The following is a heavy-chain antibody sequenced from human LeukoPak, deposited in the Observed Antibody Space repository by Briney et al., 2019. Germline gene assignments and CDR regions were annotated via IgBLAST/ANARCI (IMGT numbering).Heavy chain of an antibody. Sequence: GGSLRLSCAASGFTFSSYGMHWVRQAPGKGLEWVAVIWYDGSNKYYADSVKGRFTISRDNSKNTLYLQMNSLRAEDTAVYYCARDISGYCSSTSCSWGQGTLVTVSS. CDR1: GFTFSSYG. CDR3: ARDISGYCSSTSCS. CDR2: IWYDGSNK. V-gene: IGHV3-33*01. D-gene: IGHD2-2*03. J-gene: IGHJ5*02.